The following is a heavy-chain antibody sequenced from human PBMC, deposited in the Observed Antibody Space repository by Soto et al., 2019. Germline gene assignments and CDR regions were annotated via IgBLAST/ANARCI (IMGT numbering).Heavy chain of an antibody. CDR1: GFTFSSYG. CDR3: ARDTCSGGSCYYYYYGMDV. J-gene: IGHJ6*02. V-gene: IGHV3-33*01. Sequence: QVQLVESGGGVVQPGRSLRLSCAASGFTFSSYGMHWVRQAPGKGLEWVAVIWYDGSNKYYADSVKGRFTISRDNSKNTLYLQMNSLRAEDTAVYYCARDTCSGGSCYYYYYGMDVWGQGTTVTVSS. CDR2: IWYDGSNK. D-gene: IGHD2-15*01.